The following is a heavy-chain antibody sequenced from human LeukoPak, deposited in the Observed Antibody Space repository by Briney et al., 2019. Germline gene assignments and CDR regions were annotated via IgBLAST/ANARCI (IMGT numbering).Heavy chain of an antibody. CDR2: ISGGGSTI. V-gene: IGHV3-48*03. CDR3: XRDRYYGSGIFDI. J-gene: IGHJ3*02. Sequence: GGSLRLSCAASGFXXSXXXXXWVXXXPGXXXXXLXYISGGGSTIYYDXPVKGRLTIYRDNAKNYLYLQMHSLRAEDTAVYYCXRDRYYGSGIFDIWGQGTMVSVSS. D-gene: IGHD3-10*01. CDR1: GFXXSXXX.